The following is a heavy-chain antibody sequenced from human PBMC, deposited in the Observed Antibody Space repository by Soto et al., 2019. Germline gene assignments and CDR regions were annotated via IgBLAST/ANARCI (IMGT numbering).Heavy chain of an antibody. D-gene: IGHD3-16*01. CDR3: ARDPWAADY. J-gene: IGHJ4*02. CDR2: IYSGGST. V-gene: IGHV3-66*01. CDR1: GFTVSTKY. Sequence: HPGGSLRLSCAASGFTVSTKYMSWVRQAPGKGLEWVSVIYSGGSTFYADSVRGRFTISRDNSKNRVNLQMNSLRAEDTAVYYWARDPWAADYWGQGTLVTVSS.